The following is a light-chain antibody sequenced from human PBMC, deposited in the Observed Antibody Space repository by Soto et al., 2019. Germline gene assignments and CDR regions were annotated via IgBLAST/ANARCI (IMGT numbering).Light chain of an antibody. CDR2: AAS. V-gene: IGKV1-39*01. Sequence: DIQMTQSPSSLSASVGDRVTITCRASQSISSYLNWYQQKPGKAPKLLIYAASSLQSGVPSRFSGSGSGTEFTLTISSLQPDDFATYYCQQYSTYTPRTFGQGTKVDIK. J-gene: IGKJ1*01. CDR1: QSISSY. CDR3: QQYSTYTPRT.